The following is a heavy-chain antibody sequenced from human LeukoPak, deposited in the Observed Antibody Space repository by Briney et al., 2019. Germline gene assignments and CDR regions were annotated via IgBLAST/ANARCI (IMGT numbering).Heavy chain of an antibody. CDR3: AGNPGFGVVALDY. J-gene: IGHJ4*02. D-gene: IGHD3-3*01. V-gene: IGHV1-24*01. Sequence: VASVKVSCKASGYTFTSYYMHWVRQAPGKGLEWMGGFDPEDGETIYAQKFQGRVTMTEDTSTDTAYMELSSLRSEDTAVYYCAGNPGFGVVALDYWGQGTLVTVSS. CDR2: FDPEDGET. CDR1: GYTFTSYY.